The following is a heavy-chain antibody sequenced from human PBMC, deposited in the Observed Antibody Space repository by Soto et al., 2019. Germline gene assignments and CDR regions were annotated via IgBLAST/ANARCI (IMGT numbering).Heavy chain of an antibody. CDR3: AKDIGPYNYYYYGMDV. CDR2: ISWDGGST. V-gene: IGHV3-43*01. Sequence: GGSLRLSCAASGFTFDDYTMHWVRQAPGKGLEWVSLISWDGGSTYYADSVKGRFTISRDNSKNSLYLQMNSLRTEDTALYYCAKDIGPYNYYYYGMDVWGQGTTVTVSS. D-gene: IGHD2-21*01. CDR1: GFTFDDYT. J-gene: IGHJ6*02.